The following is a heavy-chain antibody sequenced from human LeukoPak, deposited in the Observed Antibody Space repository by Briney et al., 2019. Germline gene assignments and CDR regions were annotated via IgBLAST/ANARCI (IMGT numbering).Heavy chain of an antibody. Sequence: GGSLRLSCAASGFTFSSYAMHWVRQAPGKGLEWVAVISYDGSNKYYADSVKGRFTISRDNSKNTLYLQMNSLRAEDTAVYYCARDWGTYYYDSSGPTPFDYWGQGTLVTVSS. CDR3: ARDWGTYYYDSSGPTPFDY. CDR1: GFTFSSYA. CDR2: ISYDGSNK. D-gene: IGHD3-22*01. V-gene: IGHV3-30-3*01. J-gene: IGHJ4*02.